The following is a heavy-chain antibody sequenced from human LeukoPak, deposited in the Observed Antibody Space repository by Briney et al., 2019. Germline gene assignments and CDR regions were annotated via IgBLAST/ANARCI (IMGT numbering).Heavy chain of an antibody. D-gene: IGHD2-2*01. CDR1: GFTFSSYE. J-gene: IGHJ5*02. Sequence: GGSLRLSCAASGFTFSSYEMNWVRQAPEKGLEWVGRIKSKTDGGSTDYAAPVKGRFTISSDDTKNTLYLNMNSLKTEDTAVYYCPTEPQVDCFAVLPAWGQGTLVTVSP. CDR2: IKSKTDGGST. CDR3: PTEPQVDCFAVLPA. V-gene: IGHV3-15*01.